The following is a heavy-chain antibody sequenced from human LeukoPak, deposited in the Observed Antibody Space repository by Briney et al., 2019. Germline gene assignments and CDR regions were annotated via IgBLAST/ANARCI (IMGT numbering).Heavy chain of an antibody. J-gene: IGHJ6*02. CDR1: GGSISSGDYY. Sequence: PSQTLSLTCTVSGGSISSGDYYWSWIRQPPGKGLEWIGYIYYNGNTNYNPSLKSRASISIDTSKQQFSLRLSSVTAADTAVYYCASTPLEIQLWPRSYYYYGMDVWGQGTTVTVSS. V-gene: IGHV4-30-4*01. CDR2: IYYNGNT. D-gene: IGHD5-18*01. CDR3: ASTPLEIQLWPRSYYYYGMDV.